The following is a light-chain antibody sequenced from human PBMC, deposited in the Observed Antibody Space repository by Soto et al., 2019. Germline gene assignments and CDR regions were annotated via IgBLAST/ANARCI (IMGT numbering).Light chain of an antibody. CDR1: SSDVGGYNY. Sequence: QSALTQPASVSGSPGQSITISCTGTSSDVGGYNYVSWYQQHPGKAPKLMIYDVSNRPSGVSNRFSGSKSGNTASLTISGLQADDEADYYCRSYTSSSSWVFGGGTKVTVL. V-gene: IGLV2-14*01. J-gene: IGLJ3*02. CDR3: RSYTSSSSWV. CDR2: DVS.